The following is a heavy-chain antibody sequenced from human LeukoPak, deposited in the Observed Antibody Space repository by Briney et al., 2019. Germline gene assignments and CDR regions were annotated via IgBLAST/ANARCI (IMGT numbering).Heavy chain of an antibody. J-gene: IGHJ4*02. CDR1: GGSISSSSYY. Sequence: SETLSLTCTVSGGSISSSSYYWGWIRQPPGKGLEWIGSIYYSGSTYYNPSLKSRVTISVDTSKNQFSLKLSSVTAADTAVYYCAGHRGRITMIVVDPYYFDYWGQGTLVTVSS. CDR3: AGHRGRITMIVVDPYYFDY. V-gene: IGHV4-39*01. D-gene: IGHD3-22*01. CDR2: IYYSGST.